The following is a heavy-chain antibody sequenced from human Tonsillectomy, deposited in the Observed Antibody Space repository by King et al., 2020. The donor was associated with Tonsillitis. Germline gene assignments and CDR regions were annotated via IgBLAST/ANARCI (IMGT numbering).Heavy chain of an antibody. J-gene: IGHJ3*02. CDR1: GFTFSSYA. D-gene: IGHD3-10*01. CDR2: ISGSGGST. CDR3: SKDIRKLLWFGESMTDAFDI. Sequence: EVQLVESGGGLVQPGGSLRLSCAASGFTFSSYAMSWVRQAPGKGLEWVSAISGSGGSTYYADSVKGRFTISRDNSKNTLYLQMNSLRAEDTAVYYCSKDIRKLLWFGESMTDAFDIWGQGTMVTVSS. V-gene: IGHV3-23*04.